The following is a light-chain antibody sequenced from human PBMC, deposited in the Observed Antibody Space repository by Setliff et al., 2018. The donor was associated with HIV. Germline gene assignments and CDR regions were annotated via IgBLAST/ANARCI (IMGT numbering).Light chain of an antibody. Sequence: QSALTQPRSVSGSPGQSVTISCTGSSRDVGGYDYVSWYQHHPGKVPKLLIYDVSKRPSGVPDRFSGPKSGNTASLTISRLQAEDEADYYCCSYVDTYSFVFAPGTKVTVL. V-gene: IGLV2-11*01. CDR2: DVS. J-gene: IGLJ1*01. CDR1: SRDVGGYDY. CDR3: CSYVDTYSFV.